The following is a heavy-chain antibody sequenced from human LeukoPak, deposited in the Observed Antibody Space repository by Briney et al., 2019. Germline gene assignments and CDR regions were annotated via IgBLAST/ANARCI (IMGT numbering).Heavy chain of an antibody. D-gene: IGHD3-22*01. Sequence: GASVKVSCKASGYTFTGYHMHWVRQAPGQGLEWMGRINPNSGDTNNAQKFQGRVTMTRDTSTSTVYMELSSLRSEDTAVYYCARDYYDSSGYYYFDYWGQGTLITVSS. CDR2: INPNSGDT. CDR3: ARDYYDSSGYYYFDY. V-gene: IGHV1-2*06. CDR1: GYTFTGYH. J-gene: IGHJ4*02.